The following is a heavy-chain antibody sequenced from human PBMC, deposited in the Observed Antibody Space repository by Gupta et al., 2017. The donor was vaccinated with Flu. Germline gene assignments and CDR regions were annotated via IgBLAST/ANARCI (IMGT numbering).Heavy chain of an antibody. CDR1: GFTFSSYA. D-gene: IGHD2-2*01. CDR2: ISGSGGST. J-gene: IGHJ4*02. CDR3: AKDRGCSSTSCYSRLGDY. Sequence: EVQLLESGGGLVQPGGSLRLSCAASGFTFSSYAMRWVRQAPGKGLEWVSAISGSGGSTYYADSVKGRFTISGDNSKNTLYLQMNSLRAEDTAVYYCAKDRGCSSTSCYSRLGDYWGQGTLVTVSS. V-gene: IGHV3-23*01.